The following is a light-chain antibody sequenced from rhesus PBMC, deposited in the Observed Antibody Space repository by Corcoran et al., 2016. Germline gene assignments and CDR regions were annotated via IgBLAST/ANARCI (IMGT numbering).Light chain of an antibody. V-gene: IGLV2S9*01. CDR1: SSDTGGYND. Sequence: QSALTQPPSVSKSLGQSVTISCTGTSSDTGGYNDVSWYQQHPDTAPRLLIYDVNKRPSGVSDRFSGSKSGNTASLTISGLQAEDEADYYCCSYRSGSTYYIFGAGTRLTAL. CDR3: CSYRSGSTYYI. J-gene: IGLJ1*01. CDR2: DVN.